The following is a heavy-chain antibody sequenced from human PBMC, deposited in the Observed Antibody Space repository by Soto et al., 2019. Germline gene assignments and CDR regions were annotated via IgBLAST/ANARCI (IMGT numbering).Heavy chain of an antibody. V-gene: IGHV4-59*01. D-gene: IGHD6-13*01. J-gene: IGHJ5*02. Sequence: QVQLQESGPGLVKPSETLSLTCTVSGGSISSYYLSWIRQSPGKGLEWIGYISYSGGTNYNPSPKNRVTISLDTSKHQFSLKLSSVTAADTAVYYFARDLVLGIAAAWGQGSLVTVSS. CDR3: ARDLVLGIAAA. CDR2: ISYSGGT. CDR1: GGSISSYY.